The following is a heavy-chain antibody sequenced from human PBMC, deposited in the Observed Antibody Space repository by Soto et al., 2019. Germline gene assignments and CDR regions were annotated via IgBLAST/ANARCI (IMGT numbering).Heavy chain of an antibody. CDR3: AREGTSSGWYRGYFQH. J-gene: IGHJ1*01. CDR1: GFTFSSYG. D-gene: IGHD6-19*01. V-gene: IGHV3-33*01. Sequence: QVQLVESGGGVVQPGRSLRLSCAASGFTFSSYGMHWVRQAPGKGLEWVAVIWYDGSNKYYADSVKGRFTISRDNSKSTLYLQMNSLRAEDTAVYYCAREGTSSGWYRGYFQHWGQGTLVTVSS. CDR2: IWYDGSNK.